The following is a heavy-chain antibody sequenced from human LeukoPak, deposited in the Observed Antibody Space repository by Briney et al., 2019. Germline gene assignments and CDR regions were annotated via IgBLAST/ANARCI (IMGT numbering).Heavy chain of an antibody. Sequence: SETLSLTCTVSGGSFSSYYWSWIRQPAGKGLEWIGRIYTSGSTNYNPSLKSGVTMSVDMSKNQFSLKLSSVTAADTAVYYCARDGGTAVGATYFDYWGQGTLVTVSS. V-gene: IGHV4-4*07. CDR1: GGSFSSYY. D-gene: IGHD1-26*01. CDR2: IYTSGST. CDR3: ARDGGTAVGATYFDY. J-gene: IGHJ4*02.